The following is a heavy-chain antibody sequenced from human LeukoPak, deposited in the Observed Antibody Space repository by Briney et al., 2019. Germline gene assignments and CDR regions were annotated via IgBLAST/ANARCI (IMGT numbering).Heavy chain of an antibody. J-gene: IGHJ6*02. Sequence: SETLSLTCTVSGGSISSSSYYWGWIRQPPGKGLEWIGSIYYSGSTYYNPSLKSRVTISVDTSKNQFSLKLSSVTAADTAVYYCARDIISGDFWSASGGMDVWGQGTTVTVSS. CDR2: IYYSGST. CDR3: ARDIISGDFWSASGGMDV. V-gene: IGHV4-39*07. CDR1: GGSISSSSYY. D-gene: IGHD3-3*01.